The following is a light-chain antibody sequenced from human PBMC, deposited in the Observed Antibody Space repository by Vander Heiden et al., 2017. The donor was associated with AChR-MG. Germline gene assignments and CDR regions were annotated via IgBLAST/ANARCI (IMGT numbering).Light chain of an antibody. J-gene: IGLJ1*01. Sequence: SYVLTQPPSVSEAPGKTARITCGGNNIGSKSVHWYQQKPGQAPVLVVYDVSDRPSGIPERFSGSNSGNTATLTISRVEAGDEADYYCQVWDSSSDHPNYYVFGTGTKVTVL. V-gene: IGLV3-21*03. CDR1: NIGSKS. CDR2: DVS. CDR3: QVWDSSSDHPNYYV.